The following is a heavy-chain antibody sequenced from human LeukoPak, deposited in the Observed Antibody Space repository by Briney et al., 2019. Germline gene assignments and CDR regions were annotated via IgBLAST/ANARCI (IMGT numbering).Heavy chain of an antibody. CDR3: ARDDLIAAAGTII. J-gene: IGHJ4*02. CDR2: IYHSGST. V-gene: IGHV4-38-2*02. Sequence: SETLSLTCTVSGYSISSGYYWGWIRQPPGKGLEWIGSIYHSGSTYYNPSLKSRVTISVDTSKNQFSLKLSSVTAADTAVYYRARDDLIAAAGTIIGGQGTLVTVSP. CDR1: GYSISSGYY. D-gene: IGHD6-13*01.